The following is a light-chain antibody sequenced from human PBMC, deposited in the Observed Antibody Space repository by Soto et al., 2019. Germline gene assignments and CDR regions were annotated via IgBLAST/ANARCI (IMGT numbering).Light chain of an antibody. CDR3: SSNTTRNTKV. Sequence: QSALTQPASVSGSPGQSIPISCTGTSSDIGGYNYVSWYQQHPGNPTKLMIYEVSNRRSGVSNRCSGSKSGNTASLTISGLHDEDEDDYYCSSNTTRNTKVFGGGTKLTVL. J-gene: IGLJ3*02. V-gene: IGLV2-14*01. CDR1: SSDIGGYNY. CDR2: EVS.